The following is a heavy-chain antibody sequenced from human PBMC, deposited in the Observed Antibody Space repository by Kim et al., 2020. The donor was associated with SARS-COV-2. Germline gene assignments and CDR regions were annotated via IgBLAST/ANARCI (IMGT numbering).Heavy chain of an antibody. D-gene: IGHD2-21*02. Sequence: YNPSLKSRVTISVDTSKNQFSLKLSSVTAADTAVYYCARVDGGNSHAFDIWGQGTMVTVSS. CDR3: ARVDGGNSHAFDI. J-gene: IGHJ3*02. V-gene: IGHV4-59*01.